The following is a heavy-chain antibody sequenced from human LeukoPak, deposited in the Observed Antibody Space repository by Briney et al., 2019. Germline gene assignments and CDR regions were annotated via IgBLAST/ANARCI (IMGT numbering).Heavy chain of an antibody. CDR3: ARLERSPDPPYCGGDCPQNNWFDP. J-gene: IGHJ5*02. V-gene: IGHV4-39*01. D-gene: IGHD2-21*02. CDR2: IYYSGST. CDR1: GGSISSSSYY. Sequence: SETLSLTCTVSGGSISSSSYYWGWIRQPPGNGLEWIGSIYYSGSTYYNPSLKSRVTISVDTSKNQFSLKLSSVTAADTAVYYCARLERSPDPPYCGGDCPQNNWFDPWGQGTLVTVSS.